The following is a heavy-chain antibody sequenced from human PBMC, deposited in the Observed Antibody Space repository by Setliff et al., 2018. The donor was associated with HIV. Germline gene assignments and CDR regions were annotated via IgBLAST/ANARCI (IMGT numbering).Heavy chain of an antibody. J-gene: IGHJ6*02. Sequence: SETLSLTCTVSGGSISTSNWWGWIRQTPGKGLEWIGYIYYSGSTNYNPSLKSRLTISVDTSKNQFSVKLNSVTAADTAVYYCARSKISGSNHETYGFDVWGQGTTVTVSS. CDR3: ARSKISGSNHETYGFDV. D-gene: IGHD1-26*01. V-gene: IGHV4-28*01. CDR1: GGSISTSNW. CDR2: IYYSGST.